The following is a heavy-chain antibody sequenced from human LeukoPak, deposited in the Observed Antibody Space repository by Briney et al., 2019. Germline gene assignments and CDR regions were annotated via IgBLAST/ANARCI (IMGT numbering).Heavy chain of an antibody. J-gene: IGHJ4*02. Sequence: SETLSLTCTVSGGFSSGYFWAWIRRPAGKGLEWIGRIYSSGSTNYNLSLKSRVTISVDTSKNQFSLKLSSVTAADTAVYYCARQVLLHYYGSGSFYGYFGYWGQGTLVTVSS. CDR2: IYSSGST. CDR3: ARQVLLHYYGSGSFYGYFGY. D-gene: IGHD3-10*01. V-gene: IGHV4-4*07. CDR1: GGFSSGYF.